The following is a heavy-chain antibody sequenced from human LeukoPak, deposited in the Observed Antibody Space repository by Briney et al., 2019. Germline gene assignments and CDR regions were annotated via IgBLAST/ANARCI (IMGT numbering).Heavy chain of an antibody. CDR3: ARSQRRSLQLPSFDY. V-gene: IGHV4-38-2*02. J-gene: IGHJ4*02. D-gene: IGHD5-24*01. CDR2: IYHSGST. CDR1: GYSISSGYY. Sequence: SETLSLTCTVSGYSISSGYYWGWIRQPPGKGLGWSGSIYHSGSTYYNPSLRSGVTISVDKSKNQFSLKLSSVTAADTAVYYCARSQRRSLQLPSFDYWGQGTLVTVSS.